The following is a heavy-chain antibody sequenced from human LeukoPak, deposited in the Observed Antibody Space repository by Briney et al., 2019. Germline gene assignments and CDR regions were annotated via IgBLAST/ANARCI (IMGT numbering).Heavy chain of an antibody. V-gene: IGHV1-46*01. Sequence: ASVRVSCKASGYTFTTYYMHWVRQAPGQGLEWMGIINPSGGSTSYAQKFQGRVTMTRDTSTSTVYMELSSLRSEDTAVYYCARARYSSGWYDYWGQGTLVTVSS. CDR3: ARARYSSGWYDY. CDR1: GYTFTTYY. CDR2: INPSGGST. J-gene: IGHJ4*02. D-gene: IGHD6-19*01.